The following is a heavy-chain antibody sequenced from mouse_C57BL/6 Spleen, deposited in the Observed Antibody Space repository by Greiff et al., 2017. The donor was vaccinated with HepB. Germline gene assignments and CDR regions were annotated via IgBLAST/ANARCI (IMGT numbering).Heavy chain of an antibody. J-gene: IGHJ1*03. CDR2: INPYNGGT. Sequence: EVQLQQSGPVLVKPGASVKMSCKASGYTFTDYYMNWVKQSHGKSLEWIGVINPYNGGTSYNQKFKGKATLTVDKSSSTAYMELNSLTSEDSAVYYCARFYYGSSGWYFDVWGTGTTVTVSS. V-gene: IGHV1-19*01. CDR1: GYTFTDYY. D-gene: IGHD1-1*01. CDR3: ARFYYGSSGWYFDV.